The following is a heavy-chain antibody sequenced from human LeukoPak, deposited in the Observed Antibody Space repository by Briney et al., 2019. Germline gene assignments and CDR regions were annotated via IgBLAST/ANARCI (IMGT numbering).Heavy chain of an antibody. V-gene: IGHV3-20*04. CDR1: GLTVSSNY. J-gene: IGHJ4*02. Sequence: GGSLRLSCAASGLTVSSNYMSWVRQAPGKGLEWVSGINWNGGSTYYRDSVKGRFTISRDNAKNSLYLQMNSLRAEDTALYYCARVKGSGYRNSIDYWGQGTLVTVSS. CDR3: ARVKGSGYRNSIDY. D-gene: IGHD3-3*01. CDR2: INWNGGST.